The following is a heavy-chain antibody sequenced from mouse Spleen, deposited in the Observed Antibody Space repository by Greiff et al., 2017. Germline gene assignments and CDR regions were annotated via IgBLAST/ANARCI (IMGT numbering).Heavy chain of an antibody. Sequence: QVHVKQSGGELVRPGTSVKMSCKASGYTFTDYWIGWAKQRPGHGLEWIGDIYPGGGYTNYNEKFKGKATITADTSSNTAYLQLSSLTSEDTAVYYCTTKPNWAWFAYWGQGTLVTVSA. V-gene: IGHV1-63*01. D-gene: IGHD4-1*01. J-gene: IGHJ3*01. CDR1: GYTFTDYW. CDR2: IYPGGGYT. CDR3: TTKPNWAWFAY.